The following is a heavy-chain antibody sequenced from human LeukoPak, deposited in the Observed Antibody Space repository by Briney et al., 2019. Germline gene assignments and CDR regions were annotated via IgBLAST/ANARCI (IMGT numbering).Heavy chain of an antibody. CDR1: GFTFSSYS. V-gene: IGHV3-21*01. CDR2: ISSSSSYI. J-gene: IGHJ3*02. D-gene: IGHD3-22*01. Sequence: GGSLRLSCAASGFTFSSYSMNWVRQAPGKGLEWVSSISSSSSYIYYADSVKGRFTIPRDNAKNSLYLQMNSLRAEDTAVYYCARDGDYYDSRGDAFDIWGQGAMVTVAS. CDR3: ARDGDYYDSRGDAFDI.